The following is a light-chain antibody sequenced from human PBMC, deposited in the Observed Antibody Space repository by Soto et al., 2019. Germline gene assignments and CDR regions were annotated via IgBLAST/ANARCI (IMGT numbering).Light chain of an antibody. CDR1: SSNIGSNY. V-gene: IGLV1-47*01. CDR3: AAWDDSLSGVV. CDR2: RNN. J-gene: IGLJ2*01. Sequence: QSVLTQPPSASGTPGQRVTISCSGSSSNIGSNYVYWYQQLPGTAPKLLIYRNNQRPSGVPDRFSGSKSGTSASLAISGLRSEEEADYCCAAWDDSLSGVVFGGGTKVTVL.